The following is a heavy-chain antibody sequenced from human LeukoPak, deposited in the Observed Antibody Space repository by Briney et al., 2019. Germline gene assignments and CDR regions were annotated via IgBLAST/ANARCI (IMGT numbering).Heavy chain of an antibody. CDR1: GGSISSLY. D-gene: IGHD4-17*01. V-gene: IGHV4-59*11. J-gene: IGHJ4*02. Sequence: PSETLSLTCTVSGGSISSLYWSWIRQPPGKGLEWIGYFYYSGSTNYNPSLKSRVTISVDTSKNQFSLRLSSVTTADTAVYFCARVPYDDYAYYFEYWGQRTLVTVSS. CDR2: FYYSGST. CDR3: ARVPYDDYAYYFEY.